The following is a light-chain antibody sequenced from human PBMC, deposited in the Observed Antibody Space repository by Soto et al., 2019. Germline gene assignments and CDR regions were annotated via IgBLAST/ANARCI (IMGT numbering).Light chain of an antibody. Sequence: QSALTQPASVSGSPGQSITISCTGTNSDVGAFEYVSWYQQHPGKAPKILIYEVSNRPSGVSNRFSGSKSGNTAPLTISGLQAEDEADYYCSSYTGSTTVVFGGGTKLTVL. J-gene: IGLJ2*01. V-gene: IGLV2-14*01. CDR1: NSDVGAFEY. CDR3: SSYTGSTTVV. CDR2: EVS.